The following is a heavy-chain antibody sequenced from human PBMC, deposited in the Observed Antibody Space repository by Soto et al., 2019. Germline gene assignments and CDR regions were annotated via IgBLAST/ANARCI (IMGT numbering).Heavy chain of an antibody. D-gene: IGHD3-3*01. Sequence: SVKVSCKASGGTFSSYAISWVRQAPGQGLEWMGWIIPIFGTANYAQKFQGRVTITADKSTSTAYMELSSLRSEDTAVYYCAMVHLRISGVDTGGGSYYYYYLDCWGRGTRVTVSS. CDR1: GGTFSSYA. CDR2: IIPIFGTA. J-gene: IGHJ6*02. V-gene: IGHV1-69*06. CDR3: AMVHLRISGVDTGGGSYYYYYLDC.